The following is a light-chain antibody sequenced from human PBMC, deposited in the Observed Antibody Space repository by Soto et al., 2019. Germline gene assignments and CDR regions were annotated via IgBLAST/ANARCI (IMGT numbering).Light chain of an antibody. CDR2: GAS. Sequence: EIVLTQSPGTLSLSPGERATLSCRASQSVSNNALAWYQQKPGQAPRLLIYGASNRATGIPDVFSGSGSGTDFTLTISRLEAEDFAVYYCQVYGNSPTYTFGQGTRLEIK. V-gene: IGKV3-20*01. CDR3: QVYGNSPTYT. CDR1: QSVSNNA. J-gene: IGKJ2*01.